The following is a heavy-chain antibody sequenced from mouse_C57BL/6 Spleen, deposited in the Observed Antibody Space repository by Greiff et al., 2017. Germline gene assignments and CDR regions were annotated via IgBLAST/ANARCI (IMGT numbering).Heavy chain of an antibody. J-gene: IGHJ4*01. D-gene: IGHD1-1*01. CDR3: ARRYGSIDYAMDY. CDR1: GFTFSSYG. CDR2: ISSGGSYT. V-gene: IGHV5-6*02. Sequence: EVKLQESGGDLVKPGGSLKLSCAASGFTFSSYGMSWVRQTPDKRLEWVATISSGGSYTYYPDSVKGRVIISRDNAKNTLYLQISRLKSEDTAMYYCARRYGSIDYAMDYWGQGTSVTVSS.